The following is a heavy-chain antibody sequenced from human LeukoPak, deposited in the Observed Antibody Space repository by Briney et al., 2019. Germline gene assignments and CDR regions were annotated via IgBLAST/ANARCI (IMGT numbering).Heavy chain of an antibody. J-gene: IGHJ4*02. CDR1: GGSISSYY. Sequence: SETLSLTCTVSGGSISSYYWSWIRQPPGKGLEWIGYIYYSGRTNYNPTLNSRVTISVDTSKNQFSLKLSSVTAADTAVYYCARRSPSYSSGYSGPFDYWGQGTLVNVSS. CDR3: ARRSPSYSSGYSGPFDY. CDR2: IYYSGRT. D-gene: IGHD3-22*01. V-gene: IGHV4-59*01.